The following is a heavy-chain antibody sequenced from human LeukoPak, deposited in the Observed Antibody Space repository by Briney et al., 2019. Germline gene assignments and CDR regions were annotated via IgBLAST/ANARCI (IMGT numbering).Heavy chain of an antibody. J-gene: IGHJ4*02. CDR3: TRHEERITMIVVGHDY. CDR2: IRSKANSYAT. D-gene: IGHD3-22*01. V-gene: IGHV3-73*01. Sequence: GGSLRLSCAASGFTFSGSAMHWVRQASEKGQEWVGRIRSKANSYATAYAASVKGRFTISRDDSKNTAYLQMNSLKTEDTAVYYCTRHEERITMIVVGHDYWGQGTLVTVSS. CDR1: GFTFSGSA.